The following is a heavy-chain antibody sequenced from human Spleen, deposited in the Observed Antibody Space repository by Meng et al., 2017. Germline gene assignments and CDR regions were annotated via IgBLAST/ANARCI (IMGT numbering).Heavy chain of an antibody. CDR3: AKGGDFDWLLYFDY. J-gene: IGHJ4*02. CDR1: GFTFDDYA. V-gene: IGHV3-9*01. Sequence: EVQLVESGGGLVQPGRSLRLSCSASGFTFDDYAMHWVRQAPGKGLEWVSGISWNSGSIGYADSVKGRFTISRDNAKNSLYLQMNSLRAEDTALYYCAKGGDFDWLLYFDYWGQGTLVTVSS. CDR2: ISWNSGSI. D-gene: IGHD3-9*01.